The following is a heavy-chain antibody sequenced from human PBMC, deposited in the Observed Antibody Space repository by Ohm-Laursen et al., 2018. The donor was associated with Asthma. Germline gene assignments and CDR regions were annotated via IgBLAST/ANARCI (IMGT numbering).Heavy chain of an antibody. CDR3: ARRHIVVVTAMHYYYYAMDV. CDR1: GGTFSNYV. Sequence: ASVKVSCKASGGTFSNYVITWLRQAPGQGLEWMGGIIPMFGTAEYPQKFQARVTISADESTSTAYMELSSLRSEDTAVYYCARRHIVVVTAMHYYYYAMDVWGQGTTVTVSS. CDR2: IIPMFGTA. J-gene: IGHJ6*02. V-gene: IGHV1-69*13. D-gene: IGHD2-21*02.